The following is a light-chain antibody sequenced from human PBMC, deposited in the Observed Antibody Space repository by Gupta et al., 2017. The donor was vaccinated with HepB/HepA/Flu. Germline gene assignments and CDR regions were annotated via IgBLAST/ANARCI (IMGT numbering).Light chain of an antibody. J-gene: IGKJ1*01. Sequence: IVLTQSPGTLSLSPGERATLSCRASQSVSSSYLAWYQQRPGQAPRLLIYGASSRATAISDRFSGSGSGTDFTLTISRLDPGDFAVYYCHQYGSSPWTFGQGTKVEI. CDR3: HQYGSSPWT. CDR2: GAS. V-gene: IGKV3-20*01. CDR1: QSVSSSY.